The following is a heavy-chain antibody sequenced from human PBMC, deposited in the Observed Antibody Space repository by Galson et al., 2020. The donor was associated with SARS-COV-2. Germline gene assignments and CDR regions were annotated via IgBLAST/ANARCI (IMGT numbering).Heavy chain of an antibody. CDR1: GGSISSHY. Sequence: SETLSLTCTVSGGSISSHYWSWIRQPPGKGLEWIGYIYYSGSTNYNPSLKSRVTISVDTSKNQFSLKLSSVTAADTAVYYCARDRGIAVAENWFDPWGQGTLVTVSS. CDR3: ARDRGIAVAENWFDP. D-gene: IGHD6-19*01. J-gene: IGHJ5*02. V-gene: IGHV4-59*11. CDR2: IYYSGST.